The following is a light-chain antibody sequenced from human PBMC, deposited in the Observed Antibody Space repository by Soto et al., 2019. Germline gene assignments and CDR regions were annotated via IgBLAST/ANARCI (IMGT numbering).Light chain of an antibody. J-gene: IGKJ1*01. V-gene: IGKV1-5*03. CDR3: QQYNSYPWT. CDR1: QSISSW. CDR2: KAS. Sequence: DIQMTQSPSTLSASVGDGVAITYRASQSISSWLAWYQQKPGKAPKLLIYKASSLESGVPSRFSGSGSGTEFTLTISSLQPDDFATYYCQQYNSYPWTFGQGTKVVIK.